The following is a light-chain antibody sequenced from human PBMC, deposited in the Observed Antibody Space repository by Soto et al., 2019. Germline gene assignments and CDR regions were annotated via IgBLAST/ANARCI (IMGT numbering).Light chain of an antibody. CDR2: GAS. CDR3: QQYNNWPRT. Sequence: EIVMTQSPATLSVSPGERATVSCRASQSVSSNLAWYQQKPGQAPRLLIYGASTMDTGIPARFSGSGSGTEFTLTIGSLQSEDFAVYYCQQYNNWPRTFGQGTKLEIK. CDR1: QSVSSN. J-gene: IGKJ2*01. V-gene: IGKV3-15*01.